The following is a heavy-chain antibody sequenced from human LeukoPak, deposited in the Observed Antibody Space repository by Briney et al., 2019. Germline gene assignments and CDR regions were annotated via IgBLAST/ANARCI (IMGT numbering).Heavy chain of an antibody. CDR3: ARSDLRFLELLDY. V-gene: IGHV3-48*02. J-gene: IGHJ4*02. Sequence: PGGSLRLSCAASGFTFSGYSMNWVRQAPGKGLEWVSYISSSSNKIYYADSVKGRFITSRDNAKNSLYLQMNSLRDEGTAVYYCARSDLRFLELLDYWGQGTLVTVSS. D-gene: IGHD3-3*01. CDR1: GFTFSGYS. CDR2: ISSSSNKI.